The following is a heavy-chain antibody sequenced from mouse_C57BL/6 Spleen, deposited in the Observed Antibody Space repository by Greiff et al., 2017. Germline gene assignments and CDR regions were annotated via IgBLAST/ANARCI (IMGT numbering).Heavy chain of an antibody. Sequence: DVMLVESGGGLVKPGGSLKLSCAASGFTFSSYTMSWVRQTPEKRLEWVATISGGGGNTYYPDSVKGRFTISRDNAKNTLYLQMSSLRSEDTALYYCARQIYDGYWYFDVWGTGTTVTVSS. CDR1: GFTFSSYT. CDR3: ARQIYDGYWYFDV. J-gene: IGHJ1*03. CDR2: ISGGGGNT. D-gene: IGHD2-3*01. V-gene: IGHV5-9*01.